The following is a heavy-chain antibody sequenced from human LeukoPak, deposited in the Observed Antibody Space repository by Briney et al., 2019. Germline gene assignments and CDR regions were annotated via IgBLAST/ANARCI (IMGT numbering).Heavy chain of an antibody. CDR3: ARGGY. J-gene: IGHJ4*02. V-gene: IGHV4-59*08. CDR1: GGFISSYY. D-gene: IGHD2-15*01. Sequence: SETLSLTCTVSGGFISSYYWSWIRQPPGKGLEWIGYIYYSGSTNYNPSLKSRVTISVDTSKNQFSLKLSSVTAADTAVYYYARGGYWGQGTLVTVSS. CDR2: IYYSGST.